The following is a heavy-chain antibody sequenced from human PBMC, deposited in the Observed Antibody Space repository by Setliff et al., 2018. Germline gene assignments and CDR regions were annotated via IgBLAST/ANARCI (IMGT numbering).Heavy chain of an antibody. CDR3: ASNILTGPYDAFDI. V-gene: IGHV4-39*07. D-gene: IGHD3-9*01. Sequence: SETLSLTCTVSGGSISSGDYYWGWIRQPPGKGLEWIGSIYHSGSTYYNPSLKGRVTISVDTSKNHFSLKLSSVTAADAAVYYCASNILTGPYDAFDIWGRGTMVTVS. CDR2: IYHSGST. J-gene: IGHJ3*02. CDR1: GGSISSGDYY.